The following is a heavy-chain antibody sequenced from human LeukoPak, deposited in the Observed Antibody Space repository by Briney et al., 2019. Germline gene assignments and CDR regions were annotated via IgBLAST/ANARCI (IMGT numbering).Heavy chain of an antibody. J-gene: IGHJ4*02. D-gene: IGHD2-2*02. CDR2: ISGSGGST. CDR3: AKEMDCSSTSCYTPYFDY. V-gene: IGHV3-23*01. Sequence: PGGSLRLSCAASGFTFSSYAMSWVRQAPGKGLEWVSAISGSGGSTYYADSVKGRFTISRDNSKNTLYLQMNSLRAEDTAVYYCAKEMDCSSTSCYTPYFDYWGQGTLVTVSP. CDR1: GFTFSSYA.